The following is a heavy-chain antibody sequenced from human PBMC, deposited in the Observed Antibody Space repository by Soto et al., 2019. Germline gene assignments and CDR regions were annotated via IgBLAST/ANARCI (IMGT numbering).Heavy chain of an antibody. D-gene: IGHD3-3*01. CDR2: IKPDGSEK. Sequence: EVKLVESGGGLVQPGGSLRLSCVASGFTFSVYSMSWVREAPGKGLEWVAHIKPDGSEKYYVDSVKGRFTISRDNANNSMFLQMNTLRVEDTAVYYCASDTPITIFGGVIKWGQGTLVTVSS. V-gene: IGHV3-7*03. J-gene: IGHJ4*02. CDR1: GFTFSVYS. CDR3: ASDTPITIFGGVIK.